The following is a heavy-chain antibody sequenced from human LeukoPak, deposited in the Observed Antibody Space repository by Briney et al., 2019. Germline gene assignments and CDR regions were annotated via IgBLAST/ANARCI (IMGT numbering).Heavy chain of an antibody. Sequence: GASVKVSCKASGGTFSSYAISWVRQAPGQGLEWMGGIIPIFGTANYAQKFQGRVTITADESTSTAYMELNSLKTEDTAVYYCTTSLTSVYYIDYWGQGTLVTVSS. V-gene: IGHV1-69*01. J-gene: IGHJ4*02. D-gene: IGHD3-22*01. CDR2: IIPIFGTA. CDR1: GGTFSSYA. CDR3: TTSLTSVYYIDY.